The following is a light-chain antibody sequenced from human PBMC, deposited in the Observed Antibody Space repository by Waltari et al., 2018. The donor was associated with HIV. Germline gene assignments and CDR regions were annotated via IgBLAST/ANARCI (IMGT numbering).Light chain of an antibody. CDR1: SSDVGGYNY. V-gene: IGLV2-14*01. J-gene: IGLJ2*01. Sequence: QSALTQPASVSGSPGPSITISCTGTSSDVGGYNYVPWYQQHPGKAPNPIIYDVSNRPAGVSNRFSGSKSGNTASLTISGLQAEDKADYYCSSYTSSSTLVVFGGGTKLTVL. CDR2: DVS. CDR3: SSYTSSSTLVV.